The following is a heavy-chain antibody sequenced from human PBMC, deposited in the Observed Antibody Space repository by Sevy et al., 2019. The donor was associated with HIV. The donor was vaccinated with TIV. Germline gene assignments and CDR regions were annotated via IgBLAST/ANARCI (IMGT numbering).Heavy chain of an antibody. CDR3: AREGCTKTHDY. CDR2: LSFGCGRI. CDR1: GFNFNSYS. J-gene: IGHJ4*02. D-gene: IGHD2-8*01. V-gene: IGHV3-23*01. Sequence: GGSLRLSCVASGFNFNSYSMSWVRQAPGKRLEGVSSLSFGCGRINHADSVQGRFTMSRDDSKKTVYLEMNSLRPEDTAVYYCAREGCTKTHDYWGQGTLVTVSS.